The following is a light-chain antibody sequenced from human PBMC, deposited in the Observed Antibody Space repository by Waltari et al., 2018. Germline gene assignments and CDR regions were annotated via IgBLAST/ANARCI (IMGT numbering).Light chain of an antibody. CDR2: NNN. J-gene: IGLJ3*02. CDR3: STWDGSLTGVV. Sequence: QSVLTQPPSASGTPGQTVTISCSGSSSNIGSHTVNWYQHLPGTAPKLLIYNNNRRPSGVPDRFSGSKSGTSSSLALSGLQSDDEAHYYCSTWDGSLTGVVFGGGTKLTVL. CDR1: SSNIGSHT. V-gene: IGLV1-44*01.